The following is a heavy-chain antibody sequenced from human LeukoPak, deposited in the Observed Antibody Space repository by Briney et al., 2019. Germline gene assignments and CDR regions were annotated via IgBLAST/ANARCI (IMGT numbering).Heavy chain of an antibody. CDR2: INPSGSST. Sequence: ASVKVSCKASGYTFTSYYMHWVRQAPGQGLEWMGIINPSGSSTSYAQKFQGRVTMTRDTSTSTVYMELSSLRSEDTAVYYCARDPEPNYYDNPDGSSFDPWGQGTLVTVSS. J-gene: IGHJ5*02. V-gene: IGHV1-46*01. D-gene: IGHD3-22*01. CDR1: GYTFTSYY. CDR3: ARDPEPNYYDNPDGSSFDP.